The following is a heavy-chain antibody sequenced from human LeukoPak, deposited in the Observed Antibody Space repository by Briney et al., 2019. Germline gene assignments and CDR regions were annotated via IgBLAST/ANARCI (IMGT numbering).Heavy chain of an antibody. J-gene: IGHJ5*02. CDR1: GYTFTGYY. V-gene: IGHV1-2*02. D-gene: IGHD4-4*01. CDR3: ARVSYSNGGFDP. CDR2: INPNSGGT. Sequence: ASVKVSCKASGYTFTGYYMHWVRQAPGQGLEWMGWINPNSGGTNYAQKFQGRVTMTRDTSISTAYMELSRLRSDDTAVYYCARVSYSNGGFDPWGQGTLVTVSS.